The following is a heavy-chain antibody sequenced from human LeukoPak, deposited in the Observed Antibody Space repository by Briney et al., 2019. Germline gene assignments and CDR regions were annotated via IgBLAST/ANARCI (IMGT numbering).Heavy chain of an antibody. J-gene: IGHJ3*02. CDR3: ASLKSTVTTNDAFDI. CDR1: GDSINNYY. D-gene: IGHD4-17*01. CDR2: IYYSGST. Sequence: SETLSLTCTVSGDSINNYYWSWIRQPPGKGLEWIGYIYYSGSTNYNPSLKSRVTISVDTSKNQFSLKLSSVTAADTAVYYCASLKSTVTTNDAFDIWGQGTMVTVSS. V-gene: IGHV4-59*08.